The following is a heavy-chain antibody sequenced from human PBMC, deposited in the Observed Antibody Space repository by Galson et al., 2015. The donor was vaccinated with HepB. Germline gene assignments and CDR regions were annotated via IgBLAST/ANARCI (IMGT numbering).Heavy chain of an antibody. CDR1: GDSVSGNSAA. V-gene: IGHV6-1*01. Sequence: CAISGDSVSGNSAAWNWIRQSPSRGLEWLGRTYYRSKWYNDYAVSVKSRITTNPDTSKNQFSLQLNSVTPEDTAVYYCARDGDYYDSSGLPGMDVWGQGTTVTVSS. D-gene: IGHD3-22*01. CDR3: ARDGDYYDSSGLPGMDV. CDR2: TYYRSKWYN. J-gene: IGHJ6*02.